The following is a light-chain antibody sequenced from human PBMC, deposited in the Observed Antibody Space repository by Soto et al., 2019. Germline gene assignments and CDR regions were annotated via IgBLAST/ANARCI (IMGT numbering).Light chain of an antibody. CDR2: DVN. CDR3: SAWPTSTTMI. Sequence: QSALTQPASVSGSPGQSITISCTGTSSDIGAYNYVSWYQQHPGKAPKLMIYDVNMRPSGVSNRFSGSKSGNTASLTISGLQAEDEAEYYCSAWPTSTTMIFGGGTKRTV. V-gene: IGLV2-14*03. CDR1: SSDIGAYNY. J-gene: IGLJ2*01.